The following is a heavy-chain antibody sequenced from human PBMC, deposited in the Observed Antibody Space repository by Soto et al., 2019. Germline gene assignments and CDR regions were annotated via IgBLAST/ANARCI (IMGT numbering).Heavy chain of an antibody. J-gene: IGHJ3*02. CDR2: VIPIFLKA. V-gene: IGHV1-69*06. Sequence: SVKVSCKASGGTFDSNGISWVRQAPGQGLEWMGGVIPIFLKANYAQKFQGRVTITADKSTNTVYMEMNSLMSEDTAVYYCARGGYGYYYDSSGPYDAFDIWGQGTMVTVSS. CDR3: ARGGYGYYYDSSGPYDAFDI. CDR1: GGTFDSNG. D-gene: IGHD3-22*01.